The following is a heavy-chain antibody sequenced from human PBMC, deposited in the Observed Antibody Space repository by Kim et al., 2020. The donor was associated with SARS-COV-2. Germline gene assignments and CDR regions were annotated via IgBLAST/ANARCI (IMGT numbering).Heavy chain of an antibody. D-gene: IGHD6-13*01. J-gene: IGHJ2*01. CDR2: IYYSGST. CDR3: ARGGASSLNWYFDL. Sequence: SETLSLTCTVSGGSISSYYWSWIRQPPGKGLEWIGYIYYSGSTNYNPSLKSRVTISVDTSKNQFSLKLSSVTAADTAVYYCARGGASSLNWYFDLWGRGTLVTVSS. CDR1: GGSISSYY. V-gene: IGHV4-59*13.